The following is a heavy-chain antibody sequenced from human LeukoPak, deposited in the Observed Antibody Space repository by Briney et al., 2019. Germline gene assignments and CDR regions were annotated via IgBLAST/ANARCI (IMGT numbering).Heavy chain of an antibody. V-gene: IGHV1-69*05. Sequence: SVKVSCKASGGTFSSYAISWVRQAPGQGLEWMGGIIPIFGTANYAQKFQGRVTITTDESTSTAYMELSSLRSEDTAVYYCARDLVGARGVDAFDIWGQGTMVTVSS. D-gene: IGHD1-26*01. J-gene: IGHJ3*02. CDR1: GGTFSSYA. CDR2: IIPIFGTA. CDR3: ARDLVGARGVDAFDI.